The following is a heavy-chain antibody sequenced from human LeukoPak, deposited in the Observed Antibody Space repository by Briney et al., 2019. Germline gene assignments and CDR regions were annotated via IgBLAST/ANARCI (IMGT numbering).Heavy chain of an antibody. V-gene: IGHV3-48*01. CDR1: GLTFSSYS. CDR3: ARDSGYSSSWYRWN. CDR2: ISSNSSTI. D-gene: IGHD6-13*01. J-gene: IGHJ4*02. Sequence: GGSLRLSCAASGLTFSSYSMNWVRQAPGKGLEWVSYISSNSSTIYYADSVKARFTISRENAKNSLYLQMNSLRAEDTVVYYCARDSGYSSSWYRWNWGQGTLVTVSS.